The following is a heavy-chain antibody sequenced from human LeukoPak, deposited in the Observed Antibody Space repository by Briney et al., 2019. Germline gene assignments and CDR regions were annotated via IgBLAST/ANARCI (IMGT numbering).Heavy chain of an antibody. CDR3: ARGRSGLSAAGTYDY. CDR2: INPHSGRT. CDR1: GYTFTSSD. Sequence: GASVKVSCKASGYTFTSSDINWVRQAAGQGLEWMGWINPHSGRTGYAQKFQGRVTMTANTSISTAYMELSSLRFDDTAVYYCARGRSGLSAAGTYDYCGQGTLITVSS. D-gene: IGHD6-13*01. J-gene: IGHJ4*02. V-gene: IGHV1-8*01.